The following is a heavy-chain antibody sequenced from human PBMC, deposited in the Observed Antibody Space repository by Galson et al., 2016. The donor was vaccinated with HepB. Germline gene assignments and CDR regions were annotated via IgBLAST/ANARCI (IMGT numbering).Heavy chain of an antibody. J-gene: IGHJ4*02. CDR1: GFTFSDYA. Sequence: SLRLSCAASGFTFSDYAMHWVRQVPGKGLEWVSRINWNSRSVASADSVTGRFTISRDNAKNSLYLQMNSLRVEDTALYYCAKAGEYHYDRSGYYDYWGQGTLVTVSS. V-gene: IGHV3-9*01. D-gene: IGHD3-22*01. CDR3: AKAGEYHYDRSGYYDY. CDR2: INWNSRSV.